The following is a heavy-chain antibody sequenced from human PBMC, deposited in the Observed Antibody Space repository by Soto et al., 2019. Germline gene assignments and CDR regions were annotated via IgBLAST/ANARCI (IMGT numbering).Heavy chain of an antibody. CDR1: GGSISNYY. V-gene: IGHV4-4*07. CDR2: IYPTGST. CDR3: ARGLRYDYVWGSYRDNWFDP. Sequence: PSETLSLTCTVSGGSISNYYWSWIRQPAGKGLEWIGRIYPTGSTNYNRSLKSRVTMSLDTSKNQLFLKLSSVTAADTAVYYCARGLRYDYVWGSYRDNWFDPWGQGALVTVSS. D-gene: IGHD3-16*02. J-gene: IGHJ5*02.